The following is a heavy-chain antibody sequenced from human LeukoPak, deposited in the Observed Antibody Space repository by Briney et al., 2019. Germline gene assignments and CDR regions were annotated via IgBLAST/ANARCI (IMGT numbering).Heavy chain of an antibody. Sequence: SETLSLTCTVSGGSISSGGYSWSWIRQLPGKGLEWIGYIYYNGNIYYNPSLKSRVSIPLDTSKNQFSLKLSSVTAADTAVYYCASWLSDSSGYLPGAFDIWGQGTMVTVSS. J-gene: IGHJ3*02. V-gene: IGHV4-31*03. CDR2: IYYNGNI. D-gene: IGHD3-22*01. CDR1: GGSISSGGYS. CDR3: ASWLSDSSGYLPGAFDI.